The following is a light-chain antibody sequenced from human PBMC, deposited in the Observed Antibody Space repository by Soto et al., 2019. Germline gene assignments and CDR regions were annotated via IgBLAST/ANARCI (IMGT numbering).Light chain of an antibody. CDR2: DAS. J-gene: IGKJ1*01. Sequence: EIVLTQSPATLSLSPGERATLSCRASQSVSSYLAWYQQKPGQAPRLPIYDASNRATGIPARFSGSGSGTDFTLTISRLEPEDFAVYYCQQRSNWPWTFGQGTKVAIK. V-gene: IGKV3-11*01. CDR1: QSVSSY. CDR3: QQRSNWPWT.